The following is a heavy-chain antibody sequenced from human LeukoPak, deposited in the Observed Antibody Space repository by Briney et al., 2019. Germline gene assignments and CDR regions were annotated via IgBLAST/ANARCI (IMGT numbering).Heavy chain of an antibody. V-gene: IGHV3-48*02. J-gene: IGHJ4*02. CDR3: ASHYYGSSECFDY. D-gene: IGHD3-22*01. CDR1: GFTFSSYS. Sequence: GGSLRLSCAASGFTFSSYSMNWVRQAPGKGLEWVSYISSSSSTIYYADSVKGRFTISRDNAKNSLYLQMNSLRDEDTAVYYCASHYYGSSECFDYWGQGTLVTVSS. CDR2: ISSSSSTI.